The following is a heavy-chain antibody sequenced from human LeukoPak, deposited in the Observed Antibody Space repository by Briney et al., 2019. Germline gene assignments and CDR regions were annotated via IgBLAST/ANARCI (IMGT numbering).Heavy chain of an antibody. CDR3: ARSSPQGYSGYDCAY. CDR1: GYTFTGYY. D-gene: IGHD5-12*01. CDR2: MNPNSGNT. Sequence: ASVKVSCKASGYTFTGYYMHWVRQAPGQGLEWMGWMNPNSGNTGYAQKFQGRVTMTRNTSISTAYMVLSSLRSEDTAVYYCARSSPQGYSGYDCAYWGQGTLVTVSS. V-gene: IGHV1-8*02. J-gene: IGHJ4*02.